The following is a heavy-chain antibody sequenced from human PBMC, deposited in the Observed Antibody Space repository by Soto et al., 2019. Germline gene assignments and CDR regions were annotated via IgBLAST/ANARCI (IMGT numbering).Heavy chain of an antibody. Sequence: WASVKVSCKASGYIFTAYSTHWVRQAPGQGLEWVGWFNPNSGDTVYAQKFQGRVTLTGDTSISTAYMELYSLTSDDTAVYYCAREASAVISLDYWGQGTLVTVSS. CDR3: AREASAVISLDY. J-gene: IGHJ4*02. D-gene: IGHD6-19*01. CDR1: GYIFTAYS. CDR2: FNPNSGDT. V-gene: IGHV1-2*02.